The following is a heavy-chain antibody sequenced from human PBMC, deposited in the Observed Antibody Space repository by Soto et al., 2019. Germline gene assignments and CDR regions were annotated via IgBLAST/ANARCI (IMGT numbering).Heavy chain of an antibody. CDR3: GREWSSGWTDY. CDR2: IYYSGST. J-gene: IGHJ4*02. CDR1: GGSISSYY. Sequence: SETLSLACTVYGGSISSYYWSWIRQPPEKGLEWIGYIYYSGSTNYHPSLKSRVTISVATSKNQFSLKLSSVTAAATAGYYWGREWSSGWTDYWGQGTLVTVSS. D-gene: IGHD6-19*01. V-gene: IGHV4-59*01.